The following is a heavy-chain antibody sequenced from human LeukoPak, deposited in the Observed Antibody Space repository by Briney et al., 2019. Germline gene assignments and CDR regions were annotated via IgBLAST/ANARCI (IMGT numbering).Heavy chain of an antibody. D-gene: IGHD3-16*01. V-gene: IGHV3-33*01. CDR1: GFTFSSYG. CDR3: ARDWGTSPDAFDI. CDR2: IWYDGSNK. J-gene: IGHJ3*02. Sequence: GGSLRLSCAASGFTFSSYGMHWVRQAPGKGLEWVAVIWYDGSNKYYADSVKGRFTISRDNSKNTLYLQMNSLRAEDTAVYYCARDWGTSPDAFDIWGQGTMVTVSS.